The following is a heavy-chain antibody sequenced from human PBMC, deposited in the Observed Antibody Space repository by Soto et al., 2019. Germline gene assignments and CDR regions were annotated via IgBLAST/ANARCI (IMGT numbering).Heavy chain of an antibody. CDR2: ISSSSSTI. V-gene: IGHV3-48*01. Sequence: PGGSLRLSCAASGFTFSSYSMNWVRQAPGKGLEWVSYISSSSSTIYYADSVKGRFTISRDNSKNTLYLQMNSLRAEDTAVYYCAKAPLGYCSSTSCSNKYFDYWGQGTLVTV. CDR1: GFTFSSYS. D-gene: IGHD2-2*01. J-gene: IGHJ4*02. CDR3: AKAPLGYCSSTSCSNKYFDY.